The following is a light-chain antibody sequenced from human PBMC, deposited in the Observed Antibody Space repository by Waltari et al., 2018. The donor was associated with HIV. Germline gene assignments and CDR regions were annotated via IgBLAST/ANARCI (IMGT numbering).Light chain of an antibody. CDR2: RNH. Sequence: QSVLTQPHSASGTPGQRVTISCSGSSANIGSNYVYWYQQLPGTAPKLLIYRNHQRPSGVPDRFSGSKSGTSASLAVSGLRSDDEADYYCAAWDDGLSGVVFGGGTKLTVL. CDR1: SANIGSNY. V-gene: IGLV1-47*01. J-gene: IGLJ2*01. CDR3: AAWDDGLSGVV.